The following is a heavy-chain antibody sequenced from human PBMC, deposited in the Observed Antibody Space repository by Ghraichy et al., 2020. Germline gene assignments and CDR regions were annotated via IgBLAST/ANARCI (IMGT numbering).Heavy chain of an antibody. D-gene: IGHD6-13*01. CDR3: ARGAAAGRYYCYCGMYV. CDR1: GFTFSSYS. V-gene: IGHV3-48*04. CDR2: ISSSSSTI. Sequence: GGSLRLSCAASGFTFSSYSMNWVRQAPGKGLEWVSYISSSSSTIDYADSVKGRFTISRDNAKNSLYLQMNSLRAEDTAVYYCARGAAAGRYYCYCGMYVWLQGTTVTVSS. J-gene: IGHJ6*02.